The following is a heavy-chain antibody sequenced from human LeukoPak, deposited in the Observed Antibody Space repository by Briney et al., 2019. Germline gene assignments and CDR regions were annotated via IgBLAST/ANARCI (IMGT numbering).Heavy chain of an antibody. CDR3: ARFDCSSTSCYKSYNYGMDV. CDR2: IYPGDSDT. Sequence: GESLKISCKGSGYSFSSYWIGWVRQMPGKGLEWTGIIYPGDSDTTYSPSFQGQVTISADKSISTAYLQWSSLKASDTAMYYCARFDCSSTSCYKSYNYGMDVWGQGTTVTVSS. CDR1: GYSFSSYW. J-gene: IGHJ6*02. V-gene: IGHV5-51*01. D-gene: IGHD2-2*02.